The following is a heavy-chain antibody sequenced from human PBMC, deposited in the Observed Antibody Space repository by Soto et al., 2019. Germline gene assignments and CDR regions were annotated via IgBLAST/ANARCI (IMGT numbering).Heavy chain of an antibody. CDR3: ARVAGHKNARFDT. V-gene: IGHV1-2*02. J-gene: IGHJ4*02. CDR1: GYSFTKYH. D-gene: IGHD1-1*01. Sequence: ASVKVSCKASGYSFTKYHMHWVRQAPGQGLEWMGWINPGSGVTNQAQRFQGRVTMTRDTSITTTYMELNSLTSDDTAVYYCARVAGHKNARFDTWGQGALVTVSS. CDR2: INPGSGVT.